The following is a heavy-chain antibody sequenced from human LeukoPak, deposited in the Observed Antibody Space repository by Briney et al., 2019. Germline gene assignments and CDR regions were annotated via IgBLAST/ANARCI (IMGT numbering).Heavy chain of an antibody. V-gene: IGHV4-30-2*01. CDR1: GGSISSGGYY. J-gene: IGHJ4*02. CDR3: ARGDFGVVITNFIFDY. D-gene: IGHD3-3*01. CDR2: IYHSGST. Sequence: PSQTLSLTCTVSGGSISSGGYYWSWIRQPPGKGLEWIGYIYHSGSTYYNPSLKSRVTISVDRSKNQFSLKLSSVTAADTAVYYCARGDFGVVITNFIFDYWGQGTLVTVSS.